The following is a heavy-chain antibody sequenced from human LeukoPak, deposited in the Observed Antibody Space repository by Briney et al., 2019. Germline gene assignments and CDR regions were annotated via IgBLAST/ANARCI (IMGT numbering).Heavy chain of an antibody. J-gene: IGHJ4*02. V-gene: IGHV4-34*01. CDR3: AMETVTIDY. Sequence: SETLSLTCAVYGGSLSDYYWSWIRQSPGKGLEWIGEISHRGRTYYNLSLKSRVTISIDKSKNQFSLKLNSMTAADTAVYYCAMETVTIDYWGQGTLVTVSS. CDR1: GGSLSDYY. CDR2: ISHRGRT. D-gene: IGHD1-1*01.